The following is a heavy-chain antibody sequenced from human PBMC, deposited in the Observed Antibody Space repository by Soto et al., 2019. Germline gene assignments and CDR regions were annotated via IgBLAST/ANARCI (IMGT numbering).Heavy chain of an antibody. CDR2: IYATGTT. CDR1: GASISGFY. CDR3: AREGLGSSWCVRWFAP. Sequence: SETLCLTCTVSGASISGFYWSWIRKSDGKGLEWIGRIYATGTTDYSPSLKSRVMMSVDTSKKQFSLKLRSVTAADTAVYYCAREGLGSSWCVRWFAPWGQGTLVTVS. J-gene: IGHJ5*02. V-gene: IGHV4-4*07. D-gene: IGHD6-13*01.